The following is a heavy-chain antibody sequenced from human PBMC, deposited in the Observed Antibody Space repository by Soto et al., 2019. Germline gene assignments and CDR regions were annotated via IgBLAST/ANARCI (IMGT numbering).Heavy chain of an antibody. Sequence: EVQLLESGGGLVHPGGSLRLSCAASGFSFNDYAAGWVRQAPGKGLEWVSTLSGIDDTTFYADSVKGRFIISRDNSKTTLYMLMHSLRAEDTAIYYCATKWGMRAFDIWGQGTKVTGSS. CDR3: ATKWGMRAFDI. CDR1: GFSFNDYA. D-gene: IGHD2-8*02. CDR2: LSGIDDTT. V-gene: IGHV3-23*01. J-gene: IGHJ3*02.